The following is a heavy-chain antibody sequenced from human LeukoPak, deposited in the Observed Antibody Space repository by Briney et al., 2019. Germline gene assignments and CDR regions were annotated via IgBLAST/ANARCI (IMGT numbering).Heavy chain of an antibody. J-gene: IGHJ5*02. V-gene: IGHV3-7*01. CDR3: ARDYGVAGLFDP. CDR1: RYTFSNYW. CDR2: IKEDGSEK. D-gene: IGHD6-19*01. Sequence: PGGSLRPSCTASRYTFSNYWMSWVRQAPGKGLEWVANIKEDGSEKYYVDSVKGRFTISRDNAKNSLYLQMNSLRAEDTAVYYCARDYGVAGLFDPWGQGTLVTVSS.